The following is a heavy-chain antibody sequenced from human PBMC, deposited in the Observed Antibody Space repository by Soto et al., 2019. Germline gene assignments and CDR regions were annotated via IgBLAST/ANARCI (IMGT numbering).Heavy chain of an antibody. CDR1: GFTFSNYG. V-gene: IGHV3-33*01. D-gene: IGHD2-21*01. CDR3: ARGLHSLFDY. CDR2: IWYDGNNK. Sequence: QVQLVESGGGVVQPGGSLRLPCAASGFTFSNYGMHWVRQAPGKGLEWVAVIWYDGNNKYYADSVKGRFTISRDNSNNTLYVQMTSLRAEDTAVYYCARGLHSLFDYWGQGTLVTVSS. J-gene: IGHJ4*02.